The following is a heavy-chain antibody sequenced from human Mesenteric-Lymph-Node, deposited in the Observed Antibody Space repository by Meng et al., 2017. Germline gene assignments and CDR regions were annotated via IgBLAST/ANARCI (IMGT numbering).Heavy chain of an antibody. Sequence: ESLKISCTVSGGSVSSGSYYWSWIRQPPGKGLEWIGYIYYSGSTNYNPSLKSRVTISVDTSKNQFSLKLSSVTAADTAVYYCASHYDSSGYYWTGFGYWGQGTLVTVSS. V-gene: IGHV4-61*01. CDR1: GGSVSSGSYY. D-gene: IGHD3-22*01. J-gene: IGHJ4*02. CDR3: ASHYDSSGYYWTGFGY. CDR2: IYYSGST.